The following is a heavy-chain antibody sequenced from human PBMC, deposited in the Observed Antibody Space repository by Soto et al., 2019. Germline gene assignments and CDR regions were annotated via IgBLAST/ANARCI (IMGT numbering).Heavy chain of an antibody. CDR3: SRDARRGHYYYYYGMDV. V-gene: IGHV3-48*02. CDR1: GFTFSSYS. Sequence: AVPLRLSSAASGFTFSSYSMNWAPRAPGKGLEWVSYISSSSSTIYYADSVKGRFTISRDNAKNSLYLQMNSLRDEDTAVYYCSRDARRGHYYYYYGMDVWGQGTTVTVSS. J-gene: IGHJ6*02. CDR2: ISSSSSTI.